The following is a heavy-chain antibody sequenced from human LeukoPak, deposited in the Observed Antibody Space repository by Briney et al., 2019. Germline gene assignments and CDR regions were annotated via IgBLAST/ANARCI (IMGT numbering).Heavy chain of an antibody. D-gene: IGHD6-19*01. Sequence: PSETLSLTCTVSGGSISSGSYYWSWIRQPPGKGLEWIGEINHSGSTNYNPSLKSRVTISVDTPKNQFSLKLSSVTAADTAVYYCARERSMGARIAVAGTMDVWGKGTTVTVSS. CDR3: ARERSMGARIAVAGTMDV. CDR2: INHSGST. CDR1: GGSISSGSYY. J-gene: IGHJ6*04. V-gene: IGHV4-39*07.